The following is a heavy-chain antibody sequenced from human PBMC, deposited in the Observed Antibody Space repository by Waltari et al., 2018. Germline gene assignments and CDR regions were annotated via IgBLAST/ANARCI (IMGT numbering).Heavy chain of an antibody. V-gene: IGHV4-59*01. Sequence: QVQLQESGPGLVKPSETLSLTCTVSGGSTSTYYWSWVRQSPGKGLEWIGYIHYSRSRVYNPSLRSRVARSLDTPNNQFSLRLRSVTAADAAIYYCARADTSTSYFYYYMDVWGKGTTVTVSS. CDR1: GGSTSTYY. CDR3: ARADTSTSYFYYYMDV. J-gene: IGHJ6*03. D-gene: IGHD1-26*01. CDR2: IHYSRSR.